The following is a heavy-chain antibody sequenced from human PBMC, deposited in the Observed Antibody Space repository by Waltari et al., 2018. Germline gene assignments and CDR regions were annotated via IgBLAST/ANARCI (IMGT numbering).Heavy chain of an antibody. CDR1: GLSFSNYW. D-gene: IGHD6-13*01. Sequence: EVQLVESGGGLAQPGGSLRLSCAASGLSFSNYWMTGVRQASGKGPEWVANIKEGGSEKYYVDSVKGRFTISRDNAKNSLYLQMNNLRVEDTAVYYCTRGGRDSSWYWRDWGQGTLVTVSS. CDR2: IKEGGSEK. V-gene: IGHV3-7*01. J-gene: IGHJ4*02. CDR3: TRGGRDSSWYWRD.